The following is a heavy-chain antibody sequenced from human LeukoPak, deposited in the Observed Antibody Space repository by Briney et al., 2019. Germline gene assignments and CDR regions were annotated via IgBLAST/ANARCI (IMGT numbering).Heavy chain of an antibody. Sequence: GGSLRLSCAASGFTFSSYGMHWVRQAPGKGLEWVAVIWYDGSNKYYADSVKGRFTISRDNSKNTLYLQMNSLRAEDTAVYHCARDSGGFGELLEGYFDYWGQGTLVTVSS. V-gene: IGHV3-33*01. D-gene: IGHD3-10*01. CDR1: GFTFSSYG. CDR3: ARDSGGFGELLEGYFDY. CDR2: IWYDGSNK. J-gene: IGHJ4*02.